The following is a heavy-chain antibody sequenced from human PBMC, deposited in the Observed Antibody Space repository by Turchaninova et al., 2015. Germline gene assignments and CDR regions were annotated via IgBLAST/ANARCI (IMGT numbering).Heavy chain of an antibody. J-gene: IGHJ6*02. V-gene: IGHV4-34*01. CDR1: GGSFSGYS. Sequence: QVQLQQWGAGLLKPSEPLSLTCAVYGGSFSGYSWSWIRQPPGKGPGWIGEINHGGTTNYNPSHKSRFTISVDTSNNQFSLKLSSVTAADTAVYYCAKAAAGSYYYYYYGMDVWGQGTTVTVSS. D-gene: IGHD6-13*01. CDR2: INHGGTT. CDR3: AKAAAGSYYYYYYGMDV.